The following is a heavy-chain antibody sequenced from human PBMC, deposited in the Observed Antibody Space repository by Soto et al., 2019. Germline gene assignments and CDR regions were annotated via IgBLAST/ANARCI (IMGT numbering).Heavy chain of an antibody. J-gene: IGHJ4*02. CDR1: GGSISSSSYY. CDR3: ARLTPYYYAWGSPVDY. CDR2: IFYSGST. D-gene: IGHD3-10*01. Sequence: SETLSLTCTVSGGSISSSSYYWGWIRQPPGKGLEWIGSIFYSGSTYCNPSLKSRVTISVDTSKNQFSLRLTSVTAADTAVYFCARLTPYYYAWGSPVDYWGQGTLVTVSS. V-gene: IGHV4-39*01.